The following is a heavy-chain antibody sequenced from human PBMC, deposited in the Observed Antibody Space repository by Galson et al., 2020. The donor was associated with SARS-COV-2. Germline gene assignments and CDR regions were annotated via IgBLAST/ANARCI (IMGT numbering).Heavy chain of an antibody. CDR2: LDTSSTYI. Sequence: GESLKISCAASGFAFSSYTMNWVRQAPGKGLEWVASLDTSSTYIYHADSLKGRFTISRDNAENSLYLQMNSLRAEDTAVYYCARDPFESGSYWDWGQGTLVTVSS. CDR1: GFAFSSYT. CDR3: ARDPFESGSYWD. D-gene: IGHD1-26*01. V-gene: IGHV3-21*01. J-gene: IGHJ4*02.